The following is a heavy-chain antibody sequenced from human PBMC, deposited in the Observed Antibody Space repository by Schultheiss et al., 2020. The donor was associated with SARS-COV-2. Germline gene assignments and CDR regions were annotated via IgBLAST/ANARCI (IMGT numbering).Heavy chain of an antibody. Sequence: GGSLRLSCAASGFTFSSYWMSWVRQAPGKGLEWVANIKQDGSEKYYVDSVKGRFTISRDNSKNTLYLQMNSLRAEGTAVYYCARAPGDYMDVWGKGTTVTVSS. CDR1: GFTFSSYW. CDR3: ARAPGDYMDV. D-gene: IGHD3-10*01. CDR2: IKQDGSEK. J-gene: IGHJ6*03. V-gene: IGHV3-7*01.